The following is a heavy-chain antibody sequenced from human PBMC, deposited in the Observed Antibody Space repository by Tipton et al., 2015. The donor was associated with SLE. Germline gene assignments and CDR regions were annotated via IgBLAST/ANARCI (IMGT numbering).Heavy chain of an antibody. J-gene: IGHJ2*01. CDR1: GGSMNSGGAS. V-gene: IGHV4-30-2*01. CDR2: IYHDGTP. D-gene: IGHD1-20*01. Sequence: LRLSCAVSGGSMNSGGASWGWIRQPRGKGLEWIGYIYHDGTPYYSPSFKSRVTISLDTSKNQFSLKLSSVTAADTAVYYCARGVNWLNYWYFDLWGRGTLVTVSS. CDR3: ARGVNWLNYWYFDL.